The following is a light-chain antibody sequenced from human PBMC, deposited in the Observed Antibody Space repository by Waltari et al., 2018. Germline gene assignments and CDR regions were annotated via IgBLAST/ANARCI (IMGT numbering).Light chain of an antibody. CDR2: DVR. CDR1: NIGIKS. Sequence: SYVLTQPPSLSVAPGQPARLTCGGDNIGIKSGHWFQQRPGQAPVLVVYDVRDRPSGIPERFSGATSGNTATLTISGVGAGDEADYYCQVWDGSSAHYVFGTGTKVTVL. CDR3: QVWDGSSAHYV. J-gene: IGLJ1*01. V-gene: IGLV3-21*02.